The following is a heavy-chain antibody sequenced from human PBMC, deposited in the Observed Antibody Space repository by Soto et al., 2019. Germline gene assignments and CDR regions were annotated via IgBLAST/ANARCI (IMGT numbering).Heavy chain of an antibody. J-gene: IGHJ4*02. CDR3: ARQEATAVGYFDY. V-gene: IGHV3-11*06. Sequence: QVQLVESGGGLVKPGGSLRLSCAASGFTFSDYYMIWIRQAPGKGLEWVSYISGNSIYTRFADSVKGRFTISRDNANTSLSLQMNSLRAEDTAIYYCARQEATAVGYFDYWGQGILVTVSS. CDR1: GFTFSDYY. D-gene: IGHD5-12*01. CDR2: ISGNSIYT.